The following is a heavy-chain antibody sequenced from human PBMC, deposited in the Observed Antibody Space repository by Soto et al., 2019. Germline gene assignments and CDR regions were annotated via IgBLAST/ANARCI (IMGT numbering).Heavy chain of an antibody. CDR3: ARNGGGLDY. D-gene: IGHD2-15*01. CDR1: GFTISSYD. CDR2: ISSAGYT. Sequence: PGGSLRLSCAASGFTISSYDIYWVRQATGKALEWFSTISSAGYTYYSDSVKGRFTISRDSAKNSLFLQINSLTAGDTAVYYCARNGGGLDYWGPGTLVTVSS. J-gene: IGHJ4*02. V-gene: IGHV3-13*01.